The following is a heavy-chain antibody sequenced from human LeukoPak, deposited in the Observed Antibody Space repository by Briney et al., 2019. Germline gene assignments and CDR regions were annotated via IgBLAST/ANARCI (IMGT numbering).Heavy chain of an antibody. CDR1: GGSFSGYY. Sequence: SETLSLTCAVYGGSFSGYYWSWIRQPPGKGLEWIGEINHSGSTDYNPSLKSRVTISVDTSKNQFSLKLSSVTAADTAVYYCARGRWFDPWGQGTLVTVSS. J-gene: IGHJ5*02. V-gene: IGHV4-34*01. CDR2: INHSGST. CDR3: ARGRWFDP.